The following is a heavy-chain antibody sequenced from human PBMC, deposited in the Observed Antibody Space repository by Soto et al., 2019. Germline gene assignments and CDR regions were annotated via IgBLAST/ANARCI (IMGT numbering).Heavy chain of an antibody. V-gene: IGHV4-31*03. CDR1: GGSICSGGYY. J-gene: IGHJ4*02. Sequence: KASETLSLTCTVSGGSICSGGYYWSWIRQHPGKGLEWIGYIYYSGSTYYNPSLKSRVTISVDTSKNQFSLKLSSVTAADTAVYYCARVKQSAFDYWGQGTLVTVSS. CDR2: IYYSGST. CDR3: ARVKQSAFDY. D-gene: IGHD4-4*01.